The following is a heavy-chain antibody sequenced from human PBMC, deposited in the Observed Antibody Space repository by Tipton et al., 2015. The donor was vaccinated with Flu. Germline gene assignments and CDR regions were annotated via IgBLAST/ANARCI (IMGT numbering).Heavy chain of an antibody. CDR2: IYYSGST. J-gene: IGHJ4*02. Sequence: TLSLTCTVSGGSISSYYWSWIRQHPGKGLEWIGYIYYSGSTYYNPSLKSRVTISVDTSKSQFSLKLSSVTAADTAVYYCARDTTPNDYGDTGFDYWGQGTLVTVSS. D-gene: IGHD4-17*01. V-gene: IGHV4-31*03. CDR1: GGSISSYY. CDR3: ARDTTPNDYGDTGFDY.